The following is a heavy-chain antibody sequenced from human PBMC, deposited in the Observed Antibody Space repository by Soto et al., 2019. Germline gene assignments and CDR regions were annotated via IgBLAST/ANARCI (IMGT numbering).Heavy chain of an antibody. CDR1: GGSISPYY. V-gene: IGHV4-59*01. CDR2: IYYTGTT. CDR3: ARGEYDCSGGSCFWWFDP. Sequence: PSETLSLTCTVSGGSISPYYWSWIRQPPGKGLEWIGYIYYTGTTNYYPSLKSRVTMSVDTSKNQFSLKLSSVTAADTAVYYCARGEYDCSGGSCFWWFDPWGQGTLVTVSS. J-gene: IGHJ5*02. D-gene: IGHD2-15*01.